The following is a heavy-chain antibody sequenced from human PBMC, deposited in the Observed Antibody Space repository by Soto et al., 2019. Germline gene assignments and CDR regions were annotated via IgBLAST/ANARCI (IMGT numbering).Heavy chain of an antibody. CDR3: ARTRLECGGACYFQTFDY. V-gene: IGHV1-69*13. J-gene: IGHJ4*02. CDR2: IIPIFGTA. D-gene: IGHD2-21*01. CDR1: GGTFSSYA. Sequence: SVKVSCKASGGTFSSYAISWVRQAPGQGLEWMGGIIPIFGTANYAQKFQGRVTITADESTSTAYMELSSLRSEDTAVYYCARTRLECGGACYFQTFDYWGQGTLVTVSS.